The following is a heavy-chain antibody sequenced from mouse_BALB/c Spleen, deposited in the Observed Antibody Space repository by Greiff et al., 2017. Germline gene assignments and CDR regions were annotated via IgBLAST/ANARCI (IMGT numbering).Heavy chain of an antibody. D-gene: IGHD1-2*01. CDR2: INPSTGYT. CDR3: ARFGTAIAY. Sequence: QVQLKQSGAELAKPGASVKMSCKASGYTFTSYWMHWVKQRPGQGLEWIGYINPSTGYTEYNQKFKDKATLTADKSSSTAYMQLSSLTSEDSAVYYCARFGTAIAYWGQGTLVTVSA. J-gene: IGHJ3*01. CDR1: GYTFTSYW. V-gene: IGHV1-7*01.